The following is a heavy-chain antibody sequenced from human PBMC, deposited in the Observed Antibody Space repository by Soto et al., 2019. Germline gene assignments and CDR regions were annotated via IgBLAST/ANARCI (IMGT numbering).Heavy chain of an antibody. D-gene: IGHD3-3*01. V-gene: IGHV5-51*01. J-gene: IGHJ4*02. Sequence: GESLKISCKTSGYQFGIHWIAWVRQMPGKALEWMGAIYPDHSDTRHSPSFQGQVTISVDKSTDTAYLQWDSLKASDTAVYYCARPEGRYFYDPRGYYSHWGQGTLVTVSS. CDR2: IYPDHSDT. CDR3: ARPEGRYFYDPRGYYSH. CDR1: GYQFGIHW.